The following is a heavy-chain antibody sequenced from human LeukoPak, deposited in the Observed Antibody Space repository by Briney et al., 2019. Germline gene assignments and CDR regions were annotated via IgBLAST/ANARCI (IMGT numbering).Heavy chain of an antibody. J-gene: IGHJ4*02. CDR1: GFTFSSYW. CDR3: ARGLRYFDWSAPYDY. D-gene: IGHD3-9*01. V-gene: IGHV3-7*01. Sequence: PGGSLRLSCAASGFTFSSYWMSWVRQAPGKGLEWVANIKQDGSEKYYVDSVKGRFTISRDNAKNSLYLQMNSLRAEDTAVYYRARGLRYFDWSAPYDYWGQGTLVTVSS. CDR2: IKQDGSEK.